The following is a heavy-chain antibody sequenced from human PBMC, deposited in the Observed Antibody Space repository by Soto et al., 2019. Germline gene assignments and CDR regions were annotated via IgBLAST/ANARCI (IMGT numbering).Heavy chain of an antibody. CDR2: ISGSGGST. D-gene: IGHD3-3*01. CDR3: ARGQYYDFWSAYDY. Sequence: PGGSLRLSCATSGFTFSRSAMSWVRPAPGKGLQWVSVISGSGGSTYYADSVKGRFTISRDNSKNTMYLQMDSLRAEDTAVYYCARGQYYDFWSAYDYWGQGALVTVS. J-gene: IGHJ4*02. CDR1: GFTFSRSA. V-gene: IGHV3-23*01.